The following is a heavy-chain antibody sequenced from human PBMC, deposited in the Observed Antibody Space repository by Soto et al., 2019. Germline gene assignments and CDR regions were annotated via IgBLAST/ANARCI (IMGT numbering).Heavy chain of an antibody. D-gene: IGHD2-2*01. Sequence: GGSLRLSCAASGFTFSSYAMSWVRQAPGKGLEWVSAISGSGGSTYYADSVKGRFTISRDNSKNTLYLQRNSLRGEDTAVYYCAKDWDVYRSSTSCYFKGAFDIWGQGTRVTVSS. CDR1: GFTFSSYA. J-gene: IGHJ3*02. CDR2: ISGSGGST. CDR3: AKDWDVYRSSTSCYFKGAFDI. V-gene: IGHV3-23*01.